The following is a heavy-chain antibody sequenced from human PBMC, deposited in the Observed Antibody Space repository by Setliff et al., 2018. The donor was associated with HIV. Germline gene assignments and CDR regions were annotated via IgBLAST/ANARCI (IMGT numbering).Heavy chain of an antibody. J-gene: IGHJ4*02. D-gene: IGHD6-19*01. CDR3: ARGSCSGCYLSDY. CDR2: INAGDDNT. Sequence: ASVKVSCKAFGYTFSTNAIHWVRQAPGQRLEWMGYINAGDDNTRYSEKFQGRVTITRDTSANTAYMELSSLRSEDTAVYYCARGSCSGCYLSDYWGQGTQVTVSS. V-gene: IGHV1-3*01. CDR1: GYTFSTNA.